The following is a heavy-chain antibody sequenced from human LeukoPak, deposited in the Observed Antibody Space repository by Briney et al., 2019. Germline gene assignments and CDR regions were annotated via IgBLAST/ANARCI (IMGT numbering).Heavy chain of an antibody. CDR1: GGSISSYY. Sequence: SETLSLTCTVSGGSISSYYWSWIRQPPGKGLEWIGYIYYTGTTNYNPSLKSRVTISVDTSKNQFSLRLSSVTAADTAVYYCASKSSDHGELRFDYWGQGTLVTVSS. D-gene: IGHD4-17*01. J-gene: IGHJ4*02. CDR3: ASKSSDHGELRFDY. CDR2: IYYTGTT. V-gene: IGHV4-59*01.